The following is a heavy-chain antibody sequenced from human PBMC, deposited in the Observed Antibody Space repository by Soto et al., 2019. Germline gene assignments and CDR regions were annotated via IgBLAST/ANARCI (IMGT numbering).Heavy chain of an antibody. CDR3: ARSGYYTSFDY. Sequence: SETLSLTCTVSGGSISSYYWSWIRQPPGKGLEWIGYIYYSGSTNYNPSLKSRVTISVDTSKNQFSLKLSSVTAADTAVYYCARSGYYTSFDYWGQGTLVTVSS. CDR1: GGSISSYY. CDR2: IYYSGST. J-gene: IGHJ4*02. D-gene: IGHD3-3*01. V-gene: IGHV4-59*01.